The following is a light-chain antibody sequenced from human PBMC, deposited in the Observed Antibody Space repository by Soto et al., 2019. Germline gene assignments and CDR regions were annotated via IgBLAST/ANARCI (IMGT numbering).Light chain of an antibody. Sequence: EIVLTQAPGSLCLSPGERATVSCRASQSFSTYLAWYQQKPGQAPRLLIRGASTRATGIPARFRSSGSRTEFPLSLSSLQSEDFAVHYCQHYTTWPITVGQGPQLENK. CDR1: QSFSTY. J-gene: IGKJ5*01. CDR3: QHYTTWPIT. V-gene: IGKV3-15*01. CDR2: GAS.